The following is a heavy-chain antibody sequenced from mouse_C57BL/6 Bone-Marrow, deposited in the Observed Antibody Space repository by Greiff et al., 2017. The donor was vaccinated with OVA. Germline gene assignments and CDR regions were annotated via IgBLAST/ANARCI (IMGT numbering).Heavy chain of an antibody. V-gene: IGHV10-1*01. CDR1: GFSFNTYA. CDR3: VRHFHYDGPFAY. CDR2: IRSKSNNYAT. J-gene: IGHJ3*01. D-gene: IGHD2-3*01. Sequence: EVMLVESGGGLVQPKGSLKLSCAASGFSFNTYAMNWVRQAPGKGLEWVARIRSKSNNYATYYADSVKDRFTISRDDSESMLYLQMNNLKTEDTAMYYCVRHFHYDGPFAYWGQGTLVTVSA.